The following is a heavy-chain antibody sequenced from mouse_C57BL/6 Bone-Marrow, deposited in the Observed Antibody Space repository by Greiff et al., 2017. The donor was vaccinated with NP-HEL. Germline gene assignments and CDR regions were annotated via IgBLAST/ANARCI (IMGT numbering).Heavy chain of an antibody. J-gene: IGHJ4*01. CDR2: SRNKANDYTT. V-gene: IGHV7-1*01. CDR1: GFTFSDFY. CDR3: ARDAHPYAMDY. Sequence: EVQGVESGGGLVQSGRSLRLSCATSGFTFSDFYMEWVRQAPGKGLEWIAASRNKANDYTTEYSASVKGRFIVSRDTSQSILYLQMNALRAEDTAIYYCARDAHPYAMDYWGQGTSVTVSS.